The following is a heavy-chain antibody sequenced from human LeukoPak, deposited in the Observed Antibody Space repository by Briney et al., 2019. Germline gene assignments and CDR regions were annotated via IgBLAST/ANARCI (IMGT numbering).Heavy chain of an antibody. CDR2: ISGVDSDI. CDR3: ARGGALGMDV. D-gene: IGHD1-26*01. J-gene: IGHJ6*02. CDR1: GFTFCDYY. Sequence: GGSLRVSCADPGFTFCDYYMTWIRQAPGKGLWWLSSISGVDSDIYYGDSVKGRFTISRDNAKNSVYLQMNSLRAEDTAEYYCARGGALGMDVWGQGTTVTVSS. V-gene: IGHV3-11*01.